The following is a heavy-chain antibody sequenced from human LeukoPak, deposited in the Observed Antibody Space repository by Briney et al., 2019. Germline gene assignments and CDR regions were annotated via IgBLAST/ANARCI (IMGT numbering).Heavy chain of an antibody. J-gene: IGHJ4*02. CDR1: GNSISSYY. Sequence: PSETLSLTCTVSGNSISSYYWSWIRQPAGKGLEWIGRIYTSGSTNYNPSLKSRVTMSVDTSKNQFSLKLSSVTAADTAVYYCARGYCSGGSCAYFDYWGQGTLVTVSS. D-gene: IGHD2-15*01. CDR2: IYTSGST. V-gene: IGHV4-4*07. CDR3: ARGYCSGGSCAYFDY.